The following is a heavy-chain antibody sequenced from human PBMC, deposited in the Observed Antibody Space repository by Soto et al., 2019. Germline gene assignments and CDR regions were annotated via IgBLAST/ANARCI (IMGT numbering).Heavy chain of an antibody. CDR1: GYTFANYH. CDR2: IYPGNADT. Sequence: QVHLVQSGAEVKKPGASVKVSCKASGYTFANYHIHWVRQAPGQGLEWMGIIYPGNADTDYPQNLRGRVTPNRDTSPTTVYMERRSLTSGDTALDYCAREGIVGVSQMRYFDSWGQGTLVTVYS. CDR3: AREGIVGVSQMRYFDS. J-gene: IGHJ4*02. D-gene: IGHD2-8*02. V-gene: IGHV1-46*01.